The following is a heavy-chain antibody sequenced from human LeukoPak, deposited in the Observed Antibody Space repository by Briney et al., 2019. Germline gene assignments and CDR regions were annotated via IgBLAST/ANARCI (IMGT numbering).Heavy chain of an antibody. CDR1: GGTFSSYA. CDR2: INPSGGST. CDR3: AREIVGATYFDY. D-gene: IGHD1-26*01. Sequence: GASVKVSCKASGGTFSSYAISWVRQAPGQGLEWMGIINPSGGSTSYAQKFQGRVTMTRDTSTSTVYMELSSLRSEDTAVYYCAREIVGATYFDYWGQGTLVTVSS. J-gene: IGHJ4*02. V-gene: IGHV1-46*01.